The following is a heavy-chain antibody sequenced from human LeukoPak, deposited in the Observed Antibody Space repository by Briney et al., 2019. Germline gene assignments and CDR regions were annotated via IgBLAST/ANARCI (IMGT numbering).Heavy chain of an antibody. V-gene: IGHV1-2*02. CDR1: GYSFTAFY. CDR2: IHPRSGGT. CDR3: ARDGEYGTGSYYRGSFDY. D-gene: IGHD3-10*01. J-gene: IGHJ4*02. Sequence: ASVKVSCKASGYSFTAFYIHWVRQAPGQGLEWMGWIHPRSGGTRYAQKFQGRVTMARARANSTVYMALRSLGSDDTAVYYCARDGEYGTGSYYRGSFDYWGQGILVPVSS.